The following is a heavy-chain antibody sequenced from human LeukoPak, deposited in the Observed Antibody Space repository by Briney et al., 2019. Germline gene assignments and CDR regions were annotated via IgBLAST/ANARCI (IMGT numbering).Heavy chain of an antibody. J-gene: IGHJ4*02. CDR2: IYYSGGA. CDR3: ARYHQGFDDY. CDR1: GGSISSYY. V-gene: IGHV4-59*12. D-gene: IGHD3-9*01. Sequence: SETLSLTCTVSGGSISSYYWSWIRQPPGKGLEWIGYIYYSGGANYNPSLKSRVTISVDTSKNQFSLKLSSVTAADTAVYYCARYHQGFDDYWGLGTLVTVSS.